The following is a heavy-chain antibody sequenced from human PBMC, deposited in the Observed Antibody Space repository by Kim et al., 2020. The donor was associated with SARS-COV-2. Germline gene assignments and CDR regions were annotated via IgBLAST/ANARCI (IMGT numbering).Heavy chain of an antibody. CDR1: GFTFDDYA. J-gene: IGHJ6*02. Sequence: GGSLRLSCAASGFTFDDYAMHWVRQAPGKGLEWVSVISWNSGSIGYADSVKGRFTISRDNAKNSLYLQMNSLRAEDTALYYCAKASPGIAAAGTGGGMDVWGQGTTVTVSS. D-gene: IGHD6-13*01. CDR2: ISWNSGSI. CDR3: AKASPGIAAAGTGGGMDV. V-gene: IGHV3-9*01.